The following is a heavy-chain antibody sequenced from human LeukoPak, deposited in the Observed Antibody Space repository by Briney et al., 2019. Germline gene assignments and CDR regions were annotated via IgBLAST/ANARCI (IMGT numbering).Heavy chain of an antibody. V-gene: IGHV4-39*07. CDR3: ARDSPPLG. Sequence: SETLSLTCTVSGGSISSYYWSWIRQPPGKGLEWIGSIYYSGSTYYNPSLKSRVTISVDASKNQFSLKLSSVTAADTAVYYCARDSPPLGWGQGTLVTVSS. CDR1: GGSISSYY. CDR2: IYYSGST. J-gene: IGHJ4*02. D-gene: IGHD3-16*01.